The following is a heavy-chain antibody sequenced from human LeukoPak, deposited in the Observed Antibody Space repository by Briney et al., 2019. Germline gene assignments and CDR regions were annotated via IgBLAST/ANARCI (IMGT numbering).Heavy chain of an antibody. CDR1: GXTFXXXG. V-gene: IGHV3-74*01. CDR2: ISPDGSTT. Sequence: AXGXTFXXXGXHWXXXXXXXXXVWVSRISPDGSTTTYADSVKGRFTISRDNSKNTVFLQMDSLGVDDTAMYYCARVWSEFDYWGQGALVTVSS. CDR3: ARVWSEFDY. D-gene: IGHD3-16*01. J-gene: IGHJ4*02.